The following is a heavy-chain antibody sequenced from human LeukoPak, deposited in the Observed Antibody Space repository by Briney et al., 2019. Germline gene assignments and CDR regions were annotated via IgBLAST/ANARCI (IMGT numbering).Heavy chain of an antibody. CDR3: ARVLDIVVVPAAIKHSYYYYGMDV. J-gene: IGHJ6*02. Sequence: GGSLRLSCAASGFTFSSYSMNWVRQAPGKGLEWVSSISSSSSYIYYADSVKGRFTISRDNAKNSLYLQMNSLRAKDTAVYYCARVLDIVVVPAAIKHSYYYYGMDVWGQGTTVTVSS. CDR2: ISSSSSYI. V-gene: IGHV3-21*01. D-gene: IGHD2-2*02. CDR1: GFTFSSYS.